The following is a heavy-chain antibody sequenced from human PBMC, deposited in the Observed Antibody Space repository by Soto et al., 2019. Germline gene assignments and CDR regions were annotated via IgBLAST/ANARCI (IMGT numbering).Heavy chain of an antibody. V-gene: IGHV3-23*01. Sequence: GGSLRLSCAASGFTFSSYAMSWVRQAPGKGLEWVSAISGSGGSTYYADSVKGRFTISRDNSKNTLYLQMNSLRAEDTAVYYCAKDLSCYDFWSGCTTYGMDGWGQGTTVTVSS. CDR1: GFTFSSYA. CDR3: AKDLSCYDFWSGCTTYGMDG. J-gene: IGHJ6*01. CDR2: ISGSGGST. D-gene: IGHD3-3*01.